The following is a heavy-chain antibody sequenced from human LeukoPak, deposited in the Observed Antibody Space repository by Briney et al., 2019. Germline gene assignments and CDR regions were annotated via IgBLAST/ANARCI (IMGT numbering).Heavy chain of an antibody. Sequence: PGGSLRLSCAASGFTFSSYAMHWVRQAPGKGLEWVAVISYDGSNKYYADSVKGRFTISRDNSKNTLYLQMNSLRAEDTAVYYCASLGGHDYWGQGTLVTVSS. J-gene: IGHJ4*02. CDR3: ASLGGHDY. CDR1: GFTFSSYA. V-gene: IGHV3-30-3*01. CDR2: ISYDGSNK.